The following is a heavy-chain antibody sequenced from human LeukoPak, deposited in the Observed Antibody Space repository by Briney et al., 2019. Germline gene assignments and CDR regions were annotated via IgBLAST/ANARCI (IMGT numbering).Heavy chain of an antibody. V-gene: IGHV3-11*01. CDR3: ARDLSPDYYDSSGQTGY. CDR2: ISSSGSTI. D-gene: IGHD3-22*01. Sequence: PGGSLRLSCAASGFTFSDYYMSWIRQAPGKGLEWVSYISSSGSTIYYADSVKGRFTISRDNAKNSLYLQMNSLRAEDTAVYYCARDLSPDYYDSSGQTGYWGQGTLVTVSS. CDR1: GFTFSDYY. J-gene: IGHJ4*02.